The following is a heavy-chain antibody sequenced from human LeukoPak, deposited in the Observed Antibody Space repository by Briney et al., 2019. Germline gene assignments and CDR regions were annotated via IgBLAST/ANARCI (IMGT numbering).Heavy chain of an antibody. D-gene: IGHD1-14*01. J-gene: IGHJ4*02. V-gene: IGHV4-34*01. Sequence: SETLSLTCAVYGGSFSGYYWSWIRQPPGKGLEWMGEINHSGSTNYNPSLKSRVTISVDTSKNQFSLKLSSVTAADTAVYYCARVAFSGAVDYWGQGTLVTVSS. CDR1: GGSFSGYY. CDR3: ARVAFSGAVDY. CDR2: INHSGST.